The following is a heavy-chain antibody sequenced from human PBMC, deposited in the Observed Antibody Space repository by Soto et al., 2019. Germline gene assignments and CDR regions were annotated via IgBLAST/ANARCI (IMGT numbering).Heavy chain of an antibody. CDR2: ISYDGSKK. Sequence: PGGSLRLSCEASGVTFSSYGMHWVRQAPGKGLEWVAVISYDGSKKYYADSVKGRFTISRDNSKNTLYLQMNSLRAEDRAVYYCANVEGGAYPDFDLWGQGTLVTVSS. V-gene: IGHV3-30*18. CDR3: ANVEGGAYPDFDL. CDR1: GVTFSSYG. J-gene: IGHJ4*02. D-gene: IGHD1-26*01.